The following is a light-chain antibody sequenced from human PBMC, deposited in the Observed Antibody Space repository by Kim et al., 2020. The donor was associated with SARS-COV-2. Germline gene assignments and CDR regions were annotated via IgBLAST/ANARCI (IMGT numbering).Light chain of an antibody. V-gene: IGKV3-15*01. CDR3: QQYYNWWT. J-gene: IGKJ1*01. Sequence: EIVMTQSPATLSVSLGERVTLSCRASQSVSSSLAWYQQKPGQAPRLLISGASTRATGIPARFSGSGSGTEFTLTISSLQSEDFAVYYCQQYYNWWTFGQGNKVDIK. CDR2: GAS. CDR1: QSVSSS.